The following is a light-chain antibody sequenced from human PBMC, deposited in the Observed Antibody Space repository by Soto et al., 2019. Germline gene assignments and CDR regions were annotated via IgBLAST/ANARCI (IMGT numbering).Light chain of an antibody. V-gene: IGKV1-5*03. J-gene: IGKJ1*01. CDR2: KAS. Sequence: DIQMTQSPSTLSGSVGDRVTITCRASQTISSWLAWYQQKPGKAPKLLIYKASTLKSEVPSRFSGSGSGTEFTLTISSLQSEDFAVYYCQQYNNWPQTFGQGTKVDIK. CDR3: QQYNNWPQT. CDR1: QTISSW.